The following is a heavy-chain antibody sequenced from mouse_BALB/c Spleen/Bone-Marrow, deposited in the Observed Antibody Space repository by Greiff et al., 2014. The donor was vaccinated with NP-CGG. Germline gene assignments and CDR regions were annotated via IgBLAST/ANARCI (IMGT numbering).Heavy chain of an antibody. V-gene: IGHV1-69*01. CDR2: IDTSDSYT. D-gene: IGHD4-1*01. J-gene: IGHJ3*01. Sequence: QVQLQQSGAELVMPGASVKMSCKASGYTFTDYWMHWVKQRPGQGLEWIGAIDTSDSYTSYNQEFKGKATLTVDESSSTAYMQLSSLTSEDSAVYYCARGDWDDAYWGQGTLVTVSA. CDR3: ARGDWDDAY. CDR1: GYTFTDYW.